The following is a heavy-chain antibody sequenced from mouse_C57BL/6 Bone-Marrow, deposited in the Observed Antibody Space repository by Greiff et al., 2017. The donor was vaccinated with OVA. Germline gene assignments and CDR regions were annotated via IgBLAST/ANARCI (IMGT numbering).Heavy chain of an antibody. CDR1: GYAFSSYG. D-gene: IGHD1-1*02. CDR3: ARGGSPSYAVCF. J-gene: IGHJ4*01. V-gene: IGHV1-80*01. CDR2: ICPGDGYT. Sequence: VKVVESGAGLVKPGASVKISCKASGYAFSSYGMNWVKQRPGKGLEWIGQICPGDGYTNYNANVKGKATLYADNATSTAYLQMSSLTSEDSAVYYCARGGSPSYAVCFWYRGTSVTVSA.